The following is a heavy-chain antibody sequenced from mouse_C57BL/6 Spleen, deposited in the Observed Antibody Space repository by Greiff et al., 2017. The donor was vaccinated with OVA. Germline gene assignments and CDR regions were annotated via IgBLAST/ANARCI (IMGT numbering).Heavy chain of an antibody. Sequence: QVQLQQPGAELVRPGSSVKLSCKASGYTFTSYWMDWVKQRPGQGLEWIGNIYPSDSETHYNQKFKDKATLTVDKSSSTAYMQLSSLTSEDSAVYYCARGNWPFDYWGQGTTLTVSS. CDR3: ARGNWPFDY. CDR2: IYPSDSET. D-gene: IGHD4-1*01. CDR1: GYTFTSYW. V-gene: IGHV1-61*01. J-gene: IGHJ2*01.